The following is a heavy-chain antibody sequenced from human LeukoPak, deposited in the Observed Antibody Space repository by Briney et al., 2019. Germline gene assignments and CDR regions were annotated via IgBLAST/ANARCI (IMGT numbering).Heavy chain of an antibody. V-gene: IGHV4-30-2*01. Sequence: PSETLSLTCAVSGGSVRSGGFSWRWIRQPPGKGLECIGSISHTGSTYYNPSLKSRVTISVDSSKNQFSLKLSSVTAANPAVYYCAREGYFYGMDVWGQGTTVTVSS. CDR2: ISHTGST. D-gene: IGHD2/OR15-2a*01. CDR3: AREGYFYGMDV. CDR1: GGSVRSGGFS. J-gene: IGHJ6*02.